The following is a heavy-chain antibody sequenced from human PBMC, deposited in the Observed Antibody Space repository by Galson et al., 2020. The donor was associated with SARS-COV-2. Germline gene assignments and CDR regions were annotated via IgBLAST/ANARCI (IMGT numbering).Heavy chain of an antibody. J-gene: IGHJ3*02. D-gene: IGHD3-10*01. V-gene: IGHV5-51*01. CDR3: AGHGDGARLWFGELLLRDAFDI. CDR1: GYSFNSYW. CDR2: IYPGDSDT. Sequence: GESPKISCKGSGYSFNSYWIGWVRQMPGKGLGWKGIIYPGDSDTRYRPSFQGQVTISANKSISTAYLQWRSLKASDTALYYCAGHGDGARLWFGELLLRDAFDIWGQGTMVTVSS.